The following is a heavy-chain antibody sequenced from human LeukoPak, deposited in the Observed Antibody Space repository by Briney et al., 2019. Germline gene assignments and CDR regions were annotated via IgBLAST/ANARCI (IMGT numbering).Heavy chain of an antibody. D-gene: IGHD2-15*01. Sequence: ASVKVSCKASGYTFTNYGISSVRQAPGQGLEWMGWISAYNGDTNYAQKLQGRVTLTTDTSTSTAYMELRSLRSDDTAVYYCARGGVYCSGGSCPLNWFDPWGQGTLVTVSS. J-gene: IGHJ5*02. CDR3: ARGGVYCSGGSCPLNWFDP. CDR2: ISAYNGDT. V-gene: IGHV1-18*01. CDR1: GYTFTNYG.